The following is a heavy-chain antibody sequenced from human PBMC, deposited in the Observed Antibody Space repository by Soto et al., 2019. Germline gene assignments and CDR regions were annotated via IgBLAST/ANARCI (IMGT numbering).Heavy chain of an antibody. CDR1: GGSISSGGYY. D-gene: IGHD2-15*01. V-gene: IGHV4-31*03. CDR3: ARDREDIVVVVAATRVKYYYYYMDV. Sequence: PSETLALTCTVSGGSISSGGYYWSWIRQHPGKGLEWIGYIYYSGSTYYNPSLKSRVTISVDKSKNQFSLKLSSVTAADTAVYYCARDREDIVVVVAATRVKYYYYYMDVWGKGTTVTVSS. CDR2: IYYSGST. J-gene: IGHJ6*03.